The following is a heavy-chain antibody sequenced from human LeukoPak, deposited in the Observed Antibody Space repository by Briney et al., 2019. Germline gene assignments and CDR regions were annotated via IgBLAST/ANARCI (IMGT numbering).Heavy chain of an antibody. Sequence: SETLSLTCAVYGGSFSGYYWSWIRQPPRKGLEWIGEINHSGSTNYNPSLKSRVTISVDTSKNQFSLKLSSVTAADTAVYHCARGVAYSLDSLNYYGMDVWGQGTTVTVSS. V-gene: IGHV4-34*01. D-gene: IGHD5-18*01. CDR1: GGSFSGYY. CDR2: INHSGST. J-gene: IGHJ6*02. CDR3: ARGVAYSLDSLNYYGMDV.